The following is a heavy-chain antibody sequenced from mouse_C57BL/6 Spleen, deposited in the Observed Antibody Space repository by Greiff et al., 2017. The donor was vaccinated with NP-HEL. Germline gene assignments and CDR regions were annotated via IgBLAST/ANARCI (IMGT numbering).Heavy chain of an antibody. J-gene: IGHJ3*01. Sequence: QVQLQQPGAELVRPGSSVKLSCKASGYTFTSYWMHWVKQRPIQGLEWIGNIDPSDSETHYNQKFKDKATLTVDKSSSTAYMQLSSLTSEDSAVYYGARYGSSYVGFAYWGQGTLVTVSA. V-gene: IGHV1-52*01. CDR2: IDPSDSET. D-gene: IGHD1-1*01. CDR3: ARYGSSYVGFAY. CDR1: GYTFTSYW.